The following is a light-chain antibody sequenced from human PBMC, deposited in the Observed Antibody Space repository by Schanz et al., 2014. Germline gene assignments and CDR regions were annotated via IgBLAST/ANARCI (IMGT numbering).Light chain of an antibody. CDR2: DAS. J-gene: IGKJ3*01. Sequence: PGEGVTLSCRASQSFSSSYLAWYQQKPGLAPRLLIYDASSRATGIPDRFSGSGSGTDFTLTISRLEPEDFAVYYCQQYGSSPFTFGPGTKVDIK. CDR1: QSFSSSY. V-gene: IGKV3D-20*01. CDR3: QQYGSSPFT.